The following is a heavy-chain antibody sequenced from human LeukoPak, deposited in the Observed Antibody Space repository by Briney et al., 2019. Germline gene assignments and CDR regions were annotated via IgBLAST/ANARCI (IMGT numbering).Heavy chain of an antibody. V-gene: IGHV3-7*03. CDR2: MKPDGSAT. CDR1: GFTFSSYA. CDR3: ARTGRHFDY. Sequence: GGSLRLSCAASGFTFSSYAMSWVRQAPGKGLECVTNMKPDGSATYYVDSVKGRFTISRDNAKNSLYLQMNSLRAEDTAVYYCARTGRHFDYWGQGTLVTVSS. J-gene: IGHJ4*02.